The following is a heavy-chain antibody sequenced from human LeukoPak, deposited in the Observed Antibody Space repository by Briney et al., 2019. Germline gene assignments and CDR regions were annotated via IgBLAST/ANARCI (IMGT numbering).Heavy chain of an antibody. V-gene: IGHV1-46*04. D-gene: IGHD2-21*01. CDR1: GYTFTSYF. J-gene: IGHJ4*02. CDR3: GRSVAFREIPRDF. CDR2: INPLSGGT. Sequence: ASVKVSCKTSGYTFTSYFIHWVRQAPGQGLEWMGIINPLSGGTTYAQNLQGRVTMTSDTSTSTVYVKLSSLRSEDTAVYYCGRSVAFREIPRDFWGQGTLVTVSS.